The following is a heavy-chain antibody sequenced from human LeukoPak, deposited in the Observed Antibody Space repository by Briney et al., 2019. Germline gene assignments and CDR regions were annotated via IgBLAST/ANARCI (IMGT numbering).Heavy chain of an antibody. V-gene: IGHV4-61*02. Sequence: SETLSLTCTVSGGSISSGSYYWSWIRQPAGKGLEWIGRIYTSGSTNYNPSLKSRVTISVDTSKSQFSLKLSSVTAADTAVYYCAREKPLYYYDSSGYFDYWGQGTLVTVSS. CDR1: GGSISSGSYY. CDR2: IYTSGST. D-gene: IGHD3-22*01. J-gene: IGHJ4*02. CDR3: AREKPLYYYDSSGYFDY.